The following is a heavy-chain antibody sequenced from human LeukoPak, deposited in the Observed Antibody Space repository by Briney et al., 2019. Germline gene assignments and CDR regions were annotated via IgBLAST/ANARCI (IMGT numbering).Heavy chain of an antibody. V-gene: IGHV3-30*18. CDR2: ISYDGSNK. J-gene: IGHJ6*03. CDR1: GFTFSSYG. Sequence: GTSLRLSCAASGFTFSSYGMHWVRQAPGKGLEWVAVISYDGSNKYYADSVKGRFTISRDNSKNTLYLQMNSLRAEDTAVYYCANCLAWATTLYYMDVWGKGTTVTVSS. D-gene: IGHD4-11*01. CDR3: ANCLAWATTLYYMDV.